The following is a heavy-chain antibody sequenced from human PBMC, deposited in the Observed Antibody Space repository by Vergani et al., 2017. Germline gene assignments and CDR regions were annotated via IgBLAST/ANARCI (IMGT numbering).Heavy chain of an antibody. CDR3: AKAPPFGGVIEMDY. J-gene: IGHJ4*02. V-gene: IGHV3-23*01. D-gene: IGHD3-16*02. Sequence: EVQLLESGGGLVQPGGSLRLSCAASGFTFSSYAMSWVRQAPGKGLEWVSAISGSGGSTYYADSVKGRFTISRHNSTNALYLQMNSLRAEDTAVYYCAKAPPFGGVIEMDYWGQGTLVTVSS. CDR1: GFTFSSYA. CDR2: ISGSGGST.